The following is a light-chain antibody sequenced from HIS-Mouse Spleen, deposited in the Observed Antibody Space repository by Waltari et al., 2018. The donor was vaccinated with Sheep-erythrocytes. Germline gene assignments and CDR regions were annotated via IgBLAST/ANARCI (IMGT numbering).Light chain of an antibody. CDR3: CSYAGSYNHV. Sequence: QSALTQPRSVSGSPGQSVTISCTGTSSDVGGYNYVSWYQQHPGKAPTLMIYDVSKRPSGVPDRVSGSKSGNTASLTISGLQAEDEADYYCCSYAGSYNHVFATGTKVTVL. J-gene: IGLJ1*01. CDR2: DVS. V-gene: IGLV2-11*01. CDR1: SSDVGGYNY.